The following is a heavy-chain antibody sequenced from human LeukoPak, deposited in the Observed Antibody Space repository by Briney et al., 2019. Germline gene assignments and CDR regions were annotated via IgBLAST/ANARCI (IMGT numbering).Heavy chain of an antibody. Sequence: GGSLRLSCAASGFTFSSYGMHWVRQAPGKGLEWVAVIRYDGSNKYYADSVKGRFTISRDNSKNTLYLQVNSLRAEETAVYYCAKDRGYCSGGSCYSWDVWGKGTTVTISS. J-gene: IGHJ6*04. CDR2: IRYDGSNK. D-gene: IGHD2-15*01. CDR1: GFTFSSYG. V-gene: IGHV3-30*02. CDR3: AKDRGYCSGGSCYSWDV.